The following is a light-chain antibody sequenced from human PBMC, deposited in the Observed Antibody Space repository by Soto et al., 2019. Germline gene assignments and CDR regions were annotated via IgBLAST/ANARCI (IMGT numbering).Light chain of an antibody. V-gene: IGLV2-8*01. CDR3: TSYAARNTLYA. CDR1: SSDVGGYNY. J-gene: IGLJ1*01. CDR2: EVS. Sequence: QSVLTQPPSASGSPGQSVTVSCTGTSSDVGGYNYVSWYQQHPGKAPKLMIYEVSKRPSGVPDRFSGSKSGNTASLTASGPQAEDEANYSCTSYAARNTLYASGPGPTVTVL.